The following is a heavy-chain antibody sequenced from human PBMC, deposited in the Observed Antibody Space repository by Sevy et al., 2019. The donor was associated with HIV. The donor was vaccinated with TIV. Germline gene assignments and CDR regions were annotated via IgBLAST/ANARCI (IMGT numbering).Heavy chain of an antibody. CDR2: ISWNSGSI. CDR3: AKELNKLVGTDAFDI. V-gene: IGHV3-9*01. Sequence: GGSLRLSCAASGFTFNDYAMHWVRQAPGKGLEWVSGISWNSGSIGYADSVKGRFTISRDNAKNSLYLQMNSLRAEDTALYYCAKELNKLVGTDAFDIWGQGTMVTVSS. D-gene: IGHD6-6*01. CDR1: GFTFNDYA. J-gene: IGHJ3*02.